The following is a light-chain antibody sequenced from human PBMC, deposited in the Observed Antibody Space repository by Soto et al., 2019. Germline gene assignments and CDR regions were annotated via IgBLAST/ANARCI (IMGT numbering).Light chain of an antibody. J-gene: IGKJ1*01. CDR3: QQYYTNPRT. CDR1: QGISSY. Sequence: AIRMTQSPSSFSASTGDRVTVTCRASQGISSYLAWYQQKPGKAPKLLIYGASTLQSGVPSRFSGSGSGTEFTLTISCLQSEDFATYFCQQYYTNPRTFGQGTKV. V-gene: IGKV1-8*01. CDR2: GAS.